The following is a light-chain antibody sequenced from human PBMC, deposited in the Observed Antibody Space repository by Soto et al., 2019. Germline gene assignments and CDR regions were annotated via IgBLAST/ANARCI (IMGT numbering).Light chain of an antibody. CDR2: AAS. J-gene: IGKJ5*01. Sequence: DIQMTQSPSSVSASVGDRVTITCRASQDINNRLAWFQQRPGRAPKYLIQAASILQSGFPSRFSGSGSGTDFTLTINSLQPEDLATYYCQQSYSTPLFGQGTRLEIK. CDR1: QDINNR. V-gene: IGKV1-12*01. CDR3: QQSYSTPL.